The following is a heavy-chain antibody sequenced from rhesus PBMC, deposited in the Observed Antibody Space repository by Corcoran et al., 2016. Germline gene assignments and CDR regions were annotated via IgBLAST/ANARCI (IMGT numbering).Heavy chain of an antibody. CDR3: SGDRGRYCTSTTCYAYYGLDS. CDR2: ITYDGSKK. CDR1: GFTFSSYG. J-gene: IGHJ6*01. D-gene: IGHD2-2*01. V-gene: IGHV3-54*02. Sequence: EVQLVESGGGLVQPGGSLRLSCAASGFTFSSYGMHWVRQAPVKGLEWVAVITYDGSKKYYAGCFKARFTISRDNSKNMLYLQINNLKLEYTSVYYCSGDRGRYCTSTTCYAYYGLDSWGQGVVVTVSS.